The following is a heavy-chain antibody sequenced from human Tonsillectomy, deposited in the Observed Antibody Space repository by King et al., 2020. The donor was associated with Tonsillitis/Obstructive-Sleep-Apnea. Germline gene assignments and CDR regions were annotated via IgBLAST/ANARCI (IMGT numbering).Heavy chain of an antibody. V-gene: IGHV1-46*01. CDR3: ARDEVAGCHIDY. D-gene: IGHD6-13*01. Sequence: QLVQSGAEVKKPGASVKVSCKSSGYTFTRYYIHWVRQAPGQGLEWMGIINPSDGITTYAHQFQGRVTMTSDTSTSTVHMELRSLKSDDTAVYYCARDEVAGCHIDYWGKGGLVTVSS. CDR2: INPSDGIT. CDR1: GYTFTRYY. J-gene: IGHJ4*02.